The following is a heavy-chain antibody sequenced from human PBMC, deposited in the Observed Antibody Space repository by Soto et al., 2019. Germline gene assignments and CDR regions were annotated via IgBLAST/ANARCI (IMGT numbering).Heavy chain of an antibody. CDR3: ARIESIARNWFDP. CDR2: IDPVDSYA. Sequence: ESVKISCKGSGFSFTNYWISWVRQMPGKGLEWMGNIDPVDSYANYSPSFQGHVTFSVDTSISTAYLQWSSLKASDTAMYFCARIESIARNWFDPWGQGTLVTVS. CDR1: GFSFTNYW. D-gene: IGHD6-13*01. V-gene: IGHV5-10-1*01. J-gene: IGHJ5*02.